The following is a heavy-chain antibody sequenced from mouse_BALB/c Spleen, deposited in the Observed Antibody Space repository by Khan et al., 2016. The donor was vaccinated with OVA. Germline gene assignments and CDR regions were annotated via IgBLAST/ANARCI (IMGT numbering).Heavy chain of an antibody. J-gene: IGHJ2*01. CDR3: SRREAARATWDYFDC. CDR2: TYPGGGYT. D-gene: IGHD3-1*01. Sequence: QVQLQQSGAELVRPGTSVKMSCKAAGYTFTNYWIGWVKQRPGHGLEWIGDTYPGGGYTNYNEKFKGKATLTADTSSSTASMQLSGLTSEGSAIYYCSRREAARATWDYFDCWGQGTTLTVSS. CDR1: GYTFTNYW. V-gene: IGHV1-63*02.